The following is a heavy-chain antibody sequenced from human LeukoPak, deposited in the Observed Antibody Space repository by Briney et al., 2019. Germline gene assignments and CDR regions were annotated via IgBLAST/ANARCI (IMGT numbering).Heavy chain of an antibody. V-gene: IGHV3-30-3*02. CDR3: AKQTRYDSPAGGRGFDY. Sequence: GGSLRLSCAASGFTFSSYAMHWVRQAPGKGLEWVAVISYDGSNKYYADSVKGRFTISRDNSKNTLYLEMNSLRAEDTAVYYCAKQTRYDSPAGGRGFDYWGQGTLVTVSS. D-gene: IGHD3-22*01. CDR2: ISYDGSNK. CDR1: GFTFSSYA. J-gene: IGHJ4*02.